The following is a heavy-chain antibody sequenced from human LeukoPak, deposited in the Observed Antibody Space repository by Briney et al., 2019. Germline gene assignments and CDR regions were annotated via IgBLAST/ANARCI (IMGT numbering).Heavy chain of an antibody. CDR1: GFTFSRYW. D-gene: IGHD3-22*01. CDR2: MNQDGSEI. Sequence: GGSLRLSCVGSGFTFSRYWLNWVRQAPGKGLEWVANMNQDGSEIYYLDSVKGRFTLSRDISKNTLYLQMNSLRAEDTAVYYCARDVRAAPHYDFFHYGMDVWGPGTTVTVAS. J-gene: IGHJ6*02. V-gene: IGHV3-7*01. CDR3: ARDVRAAPHYDFFHYGMDV.